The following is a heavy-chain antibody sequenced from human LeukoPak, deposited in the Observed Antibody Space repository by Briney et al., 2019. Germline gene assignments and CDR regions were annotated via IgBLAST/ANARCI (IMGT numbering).Heavy chain of an antibody. CDR3: ASGNSLHTFDI. Sequence: SETLSLTCAVYGGSFSGYYWSWIRQPPGKGLEWIGEINHSGSTNYNPSLKSRVTISGDTSKTQFSLKLSSVTAADTAVYYCASGNSLHTFDIWGQGTMVTVSS. D-gene: IGHD4-11*01. CDR1: GGSFSGYY. J-gene: IGHJ3*02. V-gene: IGHV4-34*01. CDR2: INHSGST.